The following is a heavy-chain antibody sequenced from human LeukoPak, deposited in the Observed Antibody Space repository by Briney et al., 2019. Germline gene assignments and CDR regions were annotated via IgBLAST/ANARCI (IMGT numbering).Heavy chain of an antibody. CDR2: INPNSGGT. J-gene: IGHJ4*02. CDR3: ARDRPGDYGDYGSSDY. Sequence: ASVKVSCKASGYTFTGYYMHWVRQAPGQGLEWMGWINPNSGGTNYAQKFQGRVTMTRDTSISTAYMELSRLRSDDTAVYYCARDRPGDYGDYGSSDYWGQGTLVTVSS. CDR1: GYTFTGYY. D-gene: IGHD4-17*01. V-gene: IGHV1-2*02.